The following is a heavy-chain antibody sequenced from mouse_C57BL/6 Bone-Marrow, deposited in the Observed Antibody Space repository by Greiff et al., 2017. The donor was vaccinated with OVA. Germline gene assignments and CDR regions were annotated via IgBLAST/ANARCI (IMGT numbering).Heavy chain of an antibody. CDR3: VGSDYDGSAWFAY. CDR2: IRSKSNNYAT. J-gene: IGHJ3*01. V-gene: IGHV10-1*01. Sequence: EVKLLESGGGLVQPKGSLKLSCAASGFSFNTYAMNWVRQAPGKGLEWVARIRSKSNNYATYYADSVKDRFTISRDDSESMLYLQMNNLKTEDTAMYYCVGSDYDGSAWFAYWGQGTLVTVSA. D-gene: IGHD2-4*01. CDR1: GFSFNTYA.